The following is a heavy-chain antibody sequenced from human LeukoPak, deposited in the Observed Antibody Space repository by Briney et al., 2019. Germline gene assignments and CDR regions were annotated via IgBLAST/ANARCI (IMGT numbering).Heavy chain of an antibody. Sequence: PSETLSHTCTVSGGSINNYYWSWIRQSPGKGLELIGYIYSTGNTNYNPSLKSRVAISVDTSRNQFSLKLTSVTAADTAVFYCARGGLFAFDIWGQGTMVIVSS. J-gene: IGHJ3*02. CDR1: GGSINNYY. CDR2: IYSTGNT. V-gene: IGHV4-59*01. CDR3: ARGGLFAFDI.